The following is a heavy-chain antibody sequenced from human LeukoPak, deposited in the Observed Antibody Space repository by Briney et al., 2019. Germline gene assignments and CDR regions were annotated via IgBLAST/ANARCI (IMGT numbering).Heavy chain of an antibody. D-gene: IGHD1-26*01. J-gene: IGHJ4*02. Sequence: GRSLRLSCAASGFTFYDYAMHWVRQAPGKGLEWVSGISWDSGSIGYADSVKGRFTISRDNAKNSLYLQMNSLRAEDTALYYCTKSGSIVGAILPFDYWGQGTLVTVSS. CDR1: GFTFYDYA. CDR2: ISWDSGSI. CDR3: TKSGSIVGAILPFDY. V-gene: IGHV3-9*01.